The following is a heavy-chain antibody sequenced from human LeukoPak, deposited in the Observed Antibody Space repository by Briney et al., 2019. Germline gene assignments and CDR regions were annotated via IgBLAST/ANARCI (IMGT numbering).Heavy chain of an antibody. CDR1: GGTFSSYA. J-gene: IGHJ4*02. CDR3: ARAPSLAARPPFDY. CDR2: ISAYNGNT. Sequence: ASVKVSCKASGGTFSSYAISWVRQAPGQGLEWMGWISAYNGNTNYAQKLQGRVTMTTDTSTSTAYMELRSLRSDDTAVYYCARAPSLAARPPFDYWGQGTLVTVSS. D-gene: IGHD6-6*01. V-gene: IGHV1-18*01.